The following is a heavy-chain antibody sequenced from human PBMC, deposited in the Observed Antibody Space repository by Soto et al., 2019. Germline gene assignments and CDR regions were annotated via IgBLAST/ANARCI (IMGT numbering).Heavy chain of an antibody. Sequence: EVQLVESGGGLIQPGGSLRLSCAASGFTVSSNYMSWVRQAPGKGLEWVSVIYSGGSTYYADSVKGRFTISRDNSKNTLDLQMNGLRAEDTAVYYCARDLGRLPDDYYDSKGDLGYYYYYGMDVWGQGTTVTVSS. CDR3: ARDLGRLPDDYYDSKGDLGYYYYYGMDV. D-gene: IGHD3-22*01. CDR2: IYSGGST. J-gene: IGHJ6*02. CDR1: GFTVSSNY. V-gene: IGHV3-53*01.